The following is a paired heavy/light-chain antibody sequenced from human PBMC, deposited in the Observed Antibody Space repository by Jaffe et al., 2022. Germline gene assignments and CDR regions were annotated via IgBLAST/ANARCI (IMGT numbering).Light chain of an antibody. J-gene: IGKJ1*01. CDR1: QGISSW. CDR2: AAS. Sequence: DIQMTQSPSSVSASVGDRVTITCRASQGISSWLAWYQQKPGKAPKLLIYAASSLQSGVPSRFSGSGSGTDFTLTISSLQPEDFATYYCQQANSFPWSFGQGTKVEIK. V-gene: IGKV1-12*01. CDR3: QQANSFPWS.
Heavy chain of an antibody. CDR2: IYHSGST. D-gene: IGHD5-12*01. CDR1: GYSISSGYY. Sequence: QVQLQESGPGLVKPSETLSLTCAVSGYSISSGYYWGWIRQPPGKGLEWIGSIYHSGSTYYNPSLKSRVTISVDTSKNQFSLKLSSVTAADTAVYYCARHRGYSGYDWGVNDAFDIWGQGTMVTVSS. J-gene: IGHJ3*02. V-gene: IGHV4-38-2*01. CDR3: ARHRGYSGYDWGVNDAFDI.